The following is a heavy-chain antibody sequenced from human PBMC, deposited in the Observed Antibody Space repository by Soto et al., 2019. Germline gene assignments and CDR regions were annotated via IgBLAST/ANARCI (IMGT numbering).Heavy chain of an antibody. J-gene: IGHJ4*02. V-gene: IGHV1-69*13. CDR2: IIPIFGTA. CDR1: GGTFSSYA. Sequence: ASVKVSGKASGGTFSSYAISWVRQAPGQGLGWMGGIIPIFGTANYAQKFQGRVTITADESTSTAYMELSSLRSEDTAVYYCARSPPPHDFWSGYQYFDYWGQGTLVTVSS. D-gene: IGHD3-3*01. CDR3: ARSPPPHDFWSGYQYFDY.